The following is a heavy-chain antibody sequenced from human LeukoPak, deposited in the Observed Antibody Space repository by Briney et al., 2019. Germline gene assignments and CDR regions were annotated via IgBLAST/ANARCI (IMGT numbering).Heavy chain of an antibody. V-gene: IGHV4-31*03. D-gene: IGHD3-22*01. CDR3: ARMPPEGSSDYGWFDP. J-gene: IGHJ5*02. CDR2: IYYSGNT. Sequence: SETPSLTCTVSGGSISSGAYYWSWIRQHPGKGLEWIGYIYYSGNTYYNPSLKSRVTISVDTSKNQFSLKLSSVTAADTAVYSCARMPPEGSSDYGWFDPWGQGTLVTVSS. CDR1: GGSISSGAYY.